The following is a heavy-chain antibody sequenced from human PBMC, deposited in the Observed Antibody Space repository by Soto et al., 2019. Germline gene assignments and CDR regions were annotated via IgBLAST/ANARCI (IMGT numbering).Heavy chain of an antibody. D-gene: IGHD3-3*01. Sequence: ASVKVSCKASGYTFTSYGISWVRQAPGQGLEWMGWISAYNGNTNYAQKLQGRVTMTTDTSTSTAYMELRSLRSDDTAVYYRARVNSHRYYDFWSGYPPYYYYMDVWGKGTTVTVS. J-gene: IGHJ6*03. V-gene: IGHV1-18*01. CDR3: ARVNSHRYYDFWSGYPPYYYYMDV. CDR1: GYTFTSYG. CDR2: ISAYNGNT.